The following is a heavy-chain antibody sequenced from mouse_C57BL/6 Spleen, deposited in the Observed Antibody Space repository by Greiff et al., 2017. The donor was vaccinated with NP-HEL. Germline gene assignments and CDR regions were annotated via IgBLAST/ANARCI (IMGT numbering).Heavy chain of an antibody. CDR3: AREDGGYSSYWYFDV. V-gene: IGHV1-76*01. CDR1: GYTFTDYY. Sequence: QVQLQQSGAELVRPGASVKLSCKASGYTFTDYYINWVKQRPGQGLEWIARIYPGSGNTYYNEKFKGKATLTAEKSSSTAYMQLSSLTSEDSAVYFCAREDGGYSSYWYFDVWGTGTTVTVSS. J-gene: IGHJ1*03. CDR2: IYPGSGNT. D-gene: IGHD2-3*01.